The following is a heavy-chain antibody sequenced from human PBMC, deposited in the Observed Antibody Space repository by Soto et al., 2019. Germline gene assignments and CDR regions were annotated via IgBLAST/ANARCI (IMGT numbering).Heavy chain of an antibody. CDR2: IIPIFGTA. CDR1: GGTFSIYA. D-gene: IGHD6-13*01. J-gene: IGHJ4*02. V-gene: IGHV1-69*13. Sequence: SVKVSCKASGGTFSIYAIIWVRQAPGQGLEWMGGIIPIFGTANYAQKFQGRVTITADESTSTAYMELSSLRSEDTAVYYCARDGGIAAAGTLDYWGQGTLVTVSS. CDR3: ARDGGIAAAGTLDY.